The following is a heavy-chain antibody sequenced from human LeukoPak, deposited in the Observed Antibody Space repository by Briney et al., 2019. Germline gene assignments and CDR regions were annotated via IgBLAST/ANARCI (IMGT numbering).Heavy chain of an antibody. J-gene: IGHJ4*02. CDR2: ISAYSGNT. D-gene: IGHD3-22*01. V-gene: IGHV1-18*01. CDR1: GYTFTSYG. CDR3: ARSPGLYDSSGYPDY. Sequence: ASVKVSCKASGYTFTSYGISWVRQAPGQGLEWMGWISAYSGNTNYAQKLQGRVTMTTDTSTSTAYMELRSLRSDDTAVYYCARSPGLYDSSGYPDYWGQGTLVTVSS.